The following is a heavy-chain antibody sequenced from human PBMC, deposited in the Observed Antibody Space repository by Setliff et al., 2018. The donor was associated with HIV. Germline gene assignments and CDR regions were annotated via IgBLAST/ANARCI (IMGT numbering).Heavy chain of an antibody. CDR2: NDLDSRAI. CDR3: VRDTTSGWMLTN. Sequence: PGGSLRLSCAASGFTFSSFAMNWVRQAPGEGLEWIAYNDLDSRAIYYSGSVRGRFTISRDNARDSLYLQMNSLRVEDTAGYYCVRDTTSGWMLTNWGQGTLVTVSS. D-gene: IGHD6-25*01. J-gene: IGHJ4*02. CDR1: GFTFSSFA. V-gene: IGHV3-48*04.